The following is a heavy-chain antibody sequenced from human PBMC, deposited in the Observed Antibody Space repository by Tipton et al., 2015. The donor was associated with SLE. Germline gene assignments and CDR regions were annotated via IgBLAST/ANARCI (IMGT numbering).Heavy chain of an antibody. Sequence: TLSLTCTISGASISSISYYWGWIRQPPGKGLEWIGSVHYSGDTYYNPSLGSRVALSVDTSKNQFSLSLSSVTAADTAVYYCAKHLTAIPIDYWGQGTLVTVSS. D-gene: IGHD2-21*02. CDR3: AKHLTAIPIDY. J-gene: IGHJ4*02. CDR2: VHYSGDT. CDR1: GASISSISYY. V-gene: IGHV4-39*01.